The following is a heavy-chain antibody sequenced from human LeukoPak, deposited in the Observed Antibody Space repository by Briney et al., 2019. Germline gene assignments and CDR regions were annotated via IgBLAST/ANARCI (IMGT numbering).Heavy chain of an antibody. CDR1: GFTFSSYA. V-gene: IGHV3-23*01. Sequence: PGGSLRLSCAASGFTFSSYAMSWVRQAPGKGLEGVSAISGGGGSTFYADSVKGRFTISRDNSENRLYLQMNSLRAEDTAVYYCAKMFFGVVPAAIAFDYWGQGTLVTVSS. D-gene: IGHD2-2*01. J-gene: IGHJ4*02. CDR3: AKMFFGVVPAAIAFDY. CDR2: ISGGGGST.